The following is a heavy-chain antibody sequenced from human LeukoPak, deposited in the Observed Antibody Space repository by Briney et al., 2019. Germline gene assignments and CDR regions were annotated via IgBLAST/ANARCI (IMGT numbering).Heavy chain of an antibody. V-gene: IGHV1-3*01. D-gene: IGHD5-18*01. CDR3: ARTIQPHRRGDAFDN. CDR2: INAGNGNT. Sequence: ASVKVSCKASGYTFTSYAMHWVRQAPGQRLEWMGWINAGNGNTKYSQKFQGRVTMTRDTSISTAYMELSRLRSDDTAVYYCARTIQPHRRGDAFDNWGQGTMVTVSS. J-gene: IGHJ3*02. CDR1: GYTFTSYA.